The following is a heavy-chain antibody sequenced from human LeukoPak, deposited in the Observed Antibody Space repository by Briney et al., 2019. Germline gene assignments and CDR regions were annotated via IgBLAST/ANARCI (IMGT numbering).Heavy chain of an antibody. CDR1: GFTFSSYW. V-gene: IGHV3-7*05. J-gene: IGHJ3*02. CDR2: IKEDGSEK. CDR3: ARTGYSSGWLPI. D-gene: IGHD6-19*01. Sequence: PGGSLRLSCAASGFTFSSYWMTWVRQAPGKGLEWVANIKEDGSEKHYVDSVKGRFTISRDNARKSLYLHMNSLRAEDTAVYYCARTGYSSGWLPIWGQGTMVTVSS.